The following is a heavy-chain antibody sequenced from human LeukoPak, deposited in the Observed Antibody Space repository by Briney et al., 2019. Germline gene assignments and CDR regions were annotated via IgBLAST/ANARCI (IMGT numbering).Heavy chain of an antibody. Sequence: GGSLRLSCAASGFTFSSYAMSWVRQAPGKGLEWVSGISGSGDNTYYADSVKGRFIISRDNSNNMLYLQMSSLRLEDTAVYYCAKDWGSSDWYNWFDPWGQGTLVTVSS. CDR2: ISGSGDNT. CDR3: AKDWGSSDWYNWFDP. V-gene: IGHV3-23*01. D-gene: IGHD6-19*01. CDR1: GFTFSSYA. J-gene: IGHJ5*02.